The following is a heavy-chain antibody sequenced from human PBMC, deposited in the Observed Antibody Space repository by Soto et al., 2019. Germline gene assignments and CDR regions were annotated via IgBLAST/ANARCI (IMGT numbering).Heavy chain of an antibody. D-gene: IGHD3-10*01. CDR2: ISPHKGDT. Sequence: QVQLGQSGAEVKKPGASVTVSCKTSGYTFSTIGITWVRQAPGQGREWMGWISPHKGDTYYAQRLQGRVTMTTDKSMSTAYLELRGLRSEDTAVYFCARGLDPSGSYYSNYWGQGTLVTVSS. CDR1: GYTFSTIG. CDR3: ARGLDPSGSYYSNY. V-gene: IGHV1-18*01. J-gene: IGHJ4*02.